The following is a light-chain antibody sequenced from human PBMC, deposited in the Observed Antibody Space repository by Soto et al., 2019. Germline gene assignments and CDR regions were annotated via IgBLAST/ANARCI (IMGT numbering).Light chain of an antibody. J-gene: IGLJ1*01. Sequence: QSALTQPPSASGSPGQSVTIPCTGTSSDVGGYNYVSWHQQHPGKAPKLIIYDVTKRPSGVPDRFSGSKSGYTASLTVSGLQAEDEADYYCSSFAGGNIYVFGSGTKLTVL. V-gene: IGLV2-8*01. CDR3: SSFAGGNIYV. CDR1: SSDVGGYNY. CDR2: DVT.